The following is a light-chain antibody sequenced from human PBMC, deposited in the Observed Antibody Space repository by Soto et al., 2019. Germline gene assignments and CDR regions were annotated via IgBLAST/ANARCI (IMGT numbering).Light chain of an antibody. CDR2: LNSDGSH. CDR3: QTRGTGIVV. J-gene: IGLJ2*01. CDR1: SGHSSYA. Sequence: QLVLTQSPSASASLGASVKLTCTLSSGHSSYAIAWHQQQPEKGPRYLMKLNSDGSHSKGDGIPDRFSGSSSGAERYLTIPSLQSEDEADHYSQTRGTGIVVFGGGTKLTVL. V-gene: IGLV4-69*01.